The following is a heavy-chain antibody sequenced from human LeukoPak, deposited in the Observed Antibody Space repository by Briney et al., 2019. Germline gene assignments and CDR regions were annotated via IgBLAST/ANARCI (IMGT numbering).Heavy chain of an antibody. D-gene: IGHD2-2*01. V-gene: IGHV3-7*01. CDR2: IIQDESEK. J-gene: IGHJ4*02. Sequence: RSLRLSCAVSGFTFSNYWISWVRQAPGRGREWVANIIQDESEKYYVDSVKGRFTISRDNAKNSLYLQMNSLRAEDTAVYYCARGRQDCSRSACYEFNFWGQGTLVTVSS. CDR1: GFTFSNYW. CDR3: ARGRQDCSRSACYEFNF.